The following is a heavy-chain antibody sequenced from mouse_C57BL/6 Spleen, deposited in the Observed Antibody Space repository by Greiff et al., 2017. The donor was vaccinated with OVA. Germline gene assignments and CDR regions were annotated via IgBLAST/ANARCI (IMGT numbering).Heavy chain of an antibody. J-gene: IGHJ3*01. D-gene: IGHD1-1*01. Sequence: DVMLVESGGGLVQPKGSLKLSCAASGFSFNTYAMNWVRQAPGKGLEWVARIRSKSNNYATYYADSVKDRFTISRDDSESMLYLQMNNLKTEDTAMYYCGGPDGCSWGFGYGGQGTLVPVSA. CDR2: IRSKSNNYAT. CDR1: GFSFNTYA. CDR3: GGPDGCSWGFGY. V-gene: IGHV10-1*01.